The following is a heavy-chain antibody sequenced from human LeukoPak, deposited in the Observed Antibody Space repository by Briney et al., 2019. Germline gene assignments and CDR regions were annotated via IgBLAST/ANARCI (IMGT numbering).Heavy chain of an antibody. CDR1: GFTFSTYA. CDR2: IGGSGGST. CDR3: AKGVGGTPFDY. D-gene: IGHD1-26*01. J-gene: IGHJ4*02. Sequence: HPGGSLRLSCAASGFTFSTYAMSWVRQAPGKGLEWVSAIGGSGGSTYYADSVKGRFTISRDSSKNTLYLQMNSLRAEDTAVYYCAKGVGGTPFDYWGQGTLVTVSS. V-gene: IGHV3-23*01.